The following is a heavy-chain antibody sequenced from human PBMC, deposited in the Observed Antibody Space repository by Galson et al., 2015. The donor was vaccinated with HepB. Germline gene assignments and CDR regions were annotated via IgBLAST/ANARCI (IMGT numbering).Heavy chain of an antibody. V-gene: IGHV4-39*07. CDR1: GGSISSSSYY. D-gene: IGHD1-26*01. CDR3: ARARRELPAGVAFDI. CDR2: IYYSGST. Sequence: SEPLSLTCTVSGGSISSSSYYWGWIRQPPGKGLEWIGSIYYSGSTYYNPSLKSRVTISVDTSKNQFSLKLSSVTAADTAVYYCARARRELPAGVAFDIWGQGTMVTVSS. J-gene: IGHJ3*02.